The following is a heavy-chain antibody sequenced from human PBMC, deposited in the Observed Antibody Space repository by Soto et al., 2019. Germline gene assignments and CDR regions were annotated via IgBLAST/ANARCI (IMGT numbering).Heavy chain of an antibody. J-gene: IGHJ4*02. Sequence: EVQLVESGGGLVQPGGSLGLSCAGSGFTFSQYWMNWVRQAPGKGLEWVANIKQDGSEKHYVDSVKGRFTISRDNAKSSMFLQMNSLRAEDTAVYYCAYTTTLNGNWGQGTLVTVSS. CDR2: IKQDGSEK. D-gene: IGHD3-16*01. CDR3: AYTTTLNGN. V-gene: IGHV3-7*01. CDR1: GFTFSQYW.